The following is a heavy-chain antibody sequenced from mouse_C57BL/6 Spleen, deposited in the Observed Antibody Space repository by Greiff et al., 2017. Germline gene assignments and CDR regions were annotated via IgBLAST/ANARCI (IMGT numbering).Heavy chain of an antibody. V-gene: IGHV1-55*01. J-gene: IGHJ4*01. CDR3: ARRERGAGRYYYAMGD. CDR1: GYTFTSYW. Sequence: QVQLQQPGAELVKPGASVKMSCKASGYTFTSYWITWVKQRPGQGLEWIGDIYPGSGSTNYNEKFKSKATLTVDTSSSTAYMQLSSLTSEDSAVYVCARRERGAGRYYYAMGDWGQGTSVTVST. CDR2: IYPGSGST.